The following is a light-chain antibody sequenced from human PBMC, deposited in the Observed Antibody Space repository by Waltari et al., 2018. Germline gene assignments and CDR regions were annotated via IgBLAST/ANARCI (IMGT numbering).Light chain of an antibody. J-gene: IGKJ5*01. CDR1: QGINSA. CDR3: QQFKSFLIT. Sequence: TQMTQSPSTLSASVGDRVTITCRASQGINSALAWYQQKPGKAPKLLIYDASSLESGVPSRFSGSGYGTDFTLTISSLQPEDFATYYCQQFKSFLITFGQGTRLEIK. CDR2: DAS. V-gene: IGKV1-13*02.